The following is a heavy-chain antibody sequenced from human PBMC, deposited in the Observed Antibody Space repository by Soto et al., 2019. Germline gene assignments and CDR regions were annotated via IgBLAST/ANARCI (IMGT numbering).Heavy chain of an antibody. V-gene: IGHV1-18*01. CDR1: GYTFTSYG. J-gene: IGHJ4*02. Sequence: QVHLVQSGAEVKKPGASVKVSCKASGYTFTSYGITWVRQAPGQGLEWMGWISAHNGNTDYAQKLQGRVIVTRDTSTSPAYMELRGVIADDAAVYYGARGRYGDDWGQGAVVTVSS. D-gene: IGHD1-1*01. CDR2: ISAHNGNT. CDR3: ARGRYGDD.